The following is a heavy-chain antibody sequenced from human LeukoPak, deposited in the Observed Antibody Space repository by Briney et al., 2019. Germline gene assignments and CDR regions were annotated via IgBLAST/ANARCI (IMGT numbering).Heavy chain of an antibody. CDR1: GGSISSSSYY. CDR3: ARVAGYSSGWYEAHFDY. J-gene: IGHJ4*02. Sequence: SETLSLTCTVSGGSISSSSYYWGWIRQPPGKGLEWIGSIYYSGSTNYNPSLKSRVTISVDTSKNQFSLKLSSVTAADTAVYYCARVAGYSSGWYEAHFDYWGQGTLVTVSS. D-gene: IGHD6-19*01. CDR2: IYYSGST. V-gene: IGHV4-39*07.